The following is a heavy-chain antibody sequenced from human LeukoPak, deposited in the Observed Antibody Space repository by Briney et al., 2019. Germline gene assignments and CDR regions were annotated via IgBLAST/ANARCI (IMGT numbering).Heavy chain of an antibody. V-gene: IGHV3-30*04. D-gene: IGHD5-12*01. J-gene: IGHJ4*02. Sequence: GGSLRLSCVASGFTFRSYAMHWVRQAPGKGLEWVAVISYDGIIRDYVDSVKGRFTISRDNSKNTLYLQMNSLRAEDTAVYYCARDPTRYSGYDWALDYWGQGTLVTVSS. CDR3: ARDPTRYSGYDWALDY. CDR2: ISYDGIIR. CDR1: GFTFRSYA.